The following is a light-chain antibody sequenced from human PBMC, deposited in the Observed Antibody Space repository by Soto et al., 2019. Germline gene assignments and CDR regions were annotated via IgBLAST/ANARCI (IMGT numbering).Light chain of an antibody. V-gene: IGKV1-5*01. Sequence: DIQLTQSPSPLSASVGDRVIITCRASQSVSGWLAWYQQKPGKAPKLLIYDASTLETGVPSRFSGSGSGTEFTLTISGLQPGDFATYSCQQYNTYSQTFGQGTKVDIK. J-gene: IGKJ1*01. CDR3: QQYNTYSQT. CDR1: QSVSGW. CDR2: DAS.